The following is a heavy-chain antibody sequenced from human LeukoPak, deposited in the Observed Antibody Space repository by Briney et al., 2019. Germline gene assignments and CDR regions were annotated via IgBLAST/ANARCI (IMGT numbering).Heavy chain of an antibody. CDR1: GGSISSYY. V-gene: IGHV4-34*01. J-gene: IGHJ5*02. CDR2: INHSGST. Sequence: PSETLSLTCTVSGGSISSYYWSWIRQPPGKGLEWIGEINHSGSTNYNPSLKSRVTISVDTSKNQFSLKLSSVTAADTAVYYCARGPRYYDFWSGYCRFDPWGQGTLVTVSS. D-gene: IGHD3-3*01. CDR3: ARGPRYYDFWSGYCRFDP.